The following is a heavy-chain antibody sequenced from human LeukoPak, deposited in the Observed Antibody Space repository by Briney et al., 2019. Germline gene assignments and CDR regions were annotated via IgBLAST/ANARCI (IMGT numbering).Heavy chain of an antibody. CDR1: GFTFSNYA. CDR3: ARVLVGSSSSGY. CDR2: ISGSGATR. V-gene: IGHV3-23*01. J-gene: IGHJ4*02. D-gene: IGHD6-6*01. Sequence: GGSLRLSCVASGFTFSNYAMSWVRQAPGNGLEWVSGISGSGATRYYADSVKGRFTISRDNPKNTLYLQMNSLRAEDTAVYYCARVLVGSSSSGYWGQGTLVTVSS.